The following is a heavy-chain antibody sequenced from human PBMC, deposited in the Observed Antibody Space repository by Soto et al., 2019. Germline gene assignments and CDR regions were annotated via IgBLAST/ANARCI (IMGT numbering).Heavy chain of an antibody. D-gene: IGHD3-10*01. CDR3: ARGRGSGSSFYYYGMDV. Sequence: SETLSLTCAVYGGSFSGYYWSWIRQPPGKGLEWIGEINHSGSTNYNPSLKSRVTISVDTSKNQFSLKLSSVTAADTAVYYCARGRGSGSSFYYYGMDVWGQGTTVTVSS. V-gene: IGHV4-34*01. CDR1: GGSFSGYY. CDR2: INHSGST. J-gene: IGHJ6*02.